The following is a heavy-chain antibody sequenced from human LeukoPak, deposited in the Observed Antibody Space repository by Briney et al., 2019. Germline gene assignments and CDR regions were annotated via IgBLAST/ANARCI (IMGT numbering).Heavy chain of an antibody. V-gene: IGHV3-23*01. D-gene: IGHD3-22*01. CDR2: ISGSGGSI. Sequence: GRSLRLSCAASGFTFDDYVMHWVRQAPGKGLEWVSGISGSGGSIYYADSVKGRFTISRDNSKNTLYLQMNSLRAEDTAVYYCAKPASYYDTSNWFDPWGQGTLVTVSS. CDR1: GFTFDDYV. J-gene: IGHJ5*02. CDR3: AKPASYYDTSNWFDP.